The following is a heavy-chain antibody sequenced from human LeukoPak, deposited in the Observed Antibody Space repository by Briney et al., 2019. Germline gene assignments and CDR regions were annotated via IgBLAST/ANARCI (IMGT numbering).Heavy chain of an antibody. CDR3: ARLSLKVLEWSPTKGKETHYFDY. CDR2: IYHSGST. J-gene: IGHJ4*02. D-gene: IGHD3-3*01. V-gene: IGHV4-4*02. CDR1: GGSISSSHW. Sequence: SGTLSLTCAVSGGSISSSHWWSWVRRPPGKGLEWIGEIYHSGSTNYNPSLKSRVTILADKSKNQFSLKLNSVTAADAAVYYCARLSLKVLEWSPTKGKETHYFDYWGQGTLVTVSS.